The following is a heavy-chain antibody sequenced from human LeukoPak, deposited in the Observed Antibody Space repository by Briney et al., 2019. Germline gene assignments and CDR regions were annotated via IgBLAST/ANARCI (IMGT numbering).Heavy chain of an antibody. J-gene: IGHJ4*02. CDR3: AKEGMIRGVLDY. D-gene: IGHD3-10*01. CDR1: RFTFSTYG. Sequence: GGSLRLSCAASRFTFSTYGMHWVRQAPGKGLEWVALISYEGSSKYYADSVNGRFFISRDNSKNTLYLQMNSLRPEDTAVYYCAKEGMIRGVLDYWGQGTLVSVSS. CDR2: ISYEGSSK. V-gene: IGHV3-30*18.